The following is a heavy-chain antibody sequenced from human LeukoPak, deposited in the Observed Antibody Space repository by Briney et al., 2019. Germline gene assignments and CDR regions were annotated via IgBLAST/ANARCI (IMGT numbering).Heavy chain of an antibody. D-gene: IGHD1-26*01. CDR2: MYYNEYT. CDR1: RGSVSSSSYY. V-gene: IGHV4-39*01. Sequence: PSETLFLTCTVSRGSVSSSSYYWGWIRQPPGKGLEWIGSMYYNEYTYYNPSLKSRVTISVDTSKNQFSLKLSSVTAADTAVYYCARHEYSGSYYGLSWFDPWGPGTLVTVSS. J-gene: IGHJ5*02. CDR3: ARHEYSGSYYGLSWFDP.